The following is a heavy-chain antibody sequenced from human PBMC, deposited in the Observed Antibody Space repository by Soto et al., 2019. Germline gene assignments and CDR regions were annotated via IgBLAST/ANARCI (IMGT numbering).Heavy chain of an antibody. J-gene: IGHJ4*02. CDR3: ARGACSSTSCYLYY. V-gene: IGHV4-31*03. Sequence: QVQLQESGPGLVKPSQTLSLTCTVSGGSISSGGYYWSWIRQHPGKGLEWIGYIYYSGSTYYNPALKSRGTISVDASKNQFSVRLSSVTAADTVVYYCARGACSSTSCYLYYWGQGTLVTVSS. CDR1: GGSISSGGYY. CDR2: IYYSGST. D-gene: IGHD2-2*01.